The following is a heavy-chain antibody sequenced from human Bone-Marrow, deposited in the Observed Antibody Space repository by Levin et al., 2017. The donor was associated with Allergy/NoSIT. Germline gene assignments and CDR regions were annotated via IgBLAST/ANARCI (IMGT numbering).Heavy chain of an antibody. J-gene: IGHJ3*02. D-gene: IGHD3/OR15-3a*01. V-gene: IGHV3-23*01. CDR1: GFVFSSSA. CDR3: AKVRRGLDAFDI. Sequence: AGESLKISCAASGFVFSSSAMSWVRQAPGKGLEWVSSISGSDDSTYYTDSVKGRLTISRDNSKNTIYLQMNNLRADDTAVYYCAKVRRGLDAFDIWGQGTMVTVSS. CDR2: ISGSDDST.